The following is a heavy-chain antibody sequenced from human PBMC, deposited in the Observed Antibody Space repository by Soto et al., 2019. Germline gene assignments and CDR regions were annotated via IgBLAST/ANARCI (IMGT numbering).Heavy chain of an antibody. J-gene: IGHJ6*03. D-gene: IGHD2-21*02. CDR1: GGSFSGYY. Sequence: PSETLSLTCAVYGGSFSGYYWSWIRQPPGKGLEWIGEINHSGSTNYNPSLKSRVTISVDTSKNQFSLKLSSVTAADTAVYYCARVIGDHYYYYYYMDVWGQGTTVTVSS. CDR2: INHSGST. V-gene: IGHV4-34*01. CDR3: ARVIGDHYYYYYYMDV.